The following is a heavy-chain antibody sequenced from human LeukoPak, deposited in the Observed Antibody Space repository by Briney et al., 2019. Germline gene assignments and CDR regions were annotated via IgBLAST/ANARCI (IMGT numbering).Heavy chain of an antibody. D-gene: IGHD3-22*01. CDR3: ARGGPYYYDSSGYLYMDV. Sequence: QPGGSLRLSCAASGFTFSSYWMHWVRQAPGKGLVWVSRINSDGSSTSYADSVKGRFTISRDNAQNTLYLQMNSLRAEHTAVYYCARGGPYYYDSSGYLYMDVWGKGTTVTISS. J-gene: IGHJ6*03. CDR2: INSDGSST. V-gene: IGHV3-74*01. CDR1: GFTFSSYW.